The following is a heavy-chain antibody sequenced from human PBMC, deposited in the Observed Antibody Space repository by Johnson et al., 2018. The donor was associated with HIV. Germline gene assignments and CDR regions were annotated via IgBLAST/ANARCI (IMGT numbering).Heavy chain of an antibody. D-gene: IGHD5-24*01. V-gene: IGHV3-23*04. CDR1: GFTFSSYA. CDR3: AKGGVGRDGNRDAFDI. Sequence: VQLVESGGGLVQPGGSLRLSCAASGFTFSSYAMRWVRQAPGKGLEWVSAISGSGGSTYYADSVKGRVTISRDNPKNTLYLQMNSLRREDTAVYYCAKGGVGRDGNRDAFDIWGQGTMVTVSS. J-gene: IGHJ3*02. CDR2: ISGSGGST.